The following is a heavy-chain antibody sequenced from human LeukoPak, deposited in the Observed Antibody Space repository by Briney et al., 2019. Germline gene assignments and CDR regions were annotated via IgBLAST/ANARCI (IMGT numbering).Heavy chain of an antibody. D-gene: IGHD3-10*01. CDR3: ARELGITMAGNYYYMDV. V-gene: IGHV1-8*01. J-gene: IGHJ6*03. CDR2: MNPNSGNT. CDR1: GYTFTSYD. Sequence: ASVKVSCKASGYTFTSYDINWVRQATGQGLEWMGWMNPNSGNTGYAHKFQGRVTMTRNTSISTAYMELSSLRSEDTAVYYCARELGITMAGNYYYMDVWGKGTTVTVSS.